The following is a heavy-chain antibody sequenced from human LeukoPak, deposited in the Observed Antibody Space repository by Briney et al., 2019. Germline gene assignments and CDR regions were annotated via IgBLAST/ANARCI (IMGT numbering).Heavy chain of an antibody. Sequence: GRSLRLSCAASGFTLDDYAMHWVRQAPGKGLEWVTGISWNSGSIVYADSVKGRFTISRDNAKNSLYLQMNSLRAEDTALYYCAKAGAYDSSGSFDYWGQGALVTVSS. CDR1: GFTLDDYA. V-gene: IGHV3-9*01. D-gene: IGHD3-22*01. J-gene: IGHJ4*02. CDR2: ISWNSGSI. CDR3: AKAGAYDSSGSFDY.